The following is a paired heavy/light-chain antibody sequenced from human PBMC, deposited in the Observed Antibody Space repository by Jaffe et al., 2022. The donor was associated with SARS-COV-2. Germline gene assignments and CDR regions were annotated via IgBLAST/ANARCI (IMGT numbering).Heavy chain of an antibody. V-gene: IGHV3-7*01. J-gene: IGHJ4*02. CDR2: IKPDGSAQ. D-gene: IGHD2-15*01. CDR1: GFTFNTYW. Sequence: EVQVVESGGGLVQPGGSLRLSCAASGFTFNTYWMAWVRQAPGKGLEWVANIKPDGSAQFYVDSVKGRFTISRDNAKNEVYLQMNNLRAADTAVYYCAASLHYWGQGTLVTVSA. CDR3: AASLHY.
Light chain of an antibody. CDR1: QSLLHSDGRTY. V-gene: IGKV2D-29*01. Sequence: EIVMTQTPLSLSVPPGQPASISCKSSQSLLHSDGRTYFCWYLQKPGQPPQLLIYEVSNRFSGVPDRFSGSGSGTDFTLKISRVEAEDVGVYYCMQNIQLPTFGQGTKVEIK. J-gene: IGKJ1*01. CDR2: EVS. CDR3: MQNIQLPT.